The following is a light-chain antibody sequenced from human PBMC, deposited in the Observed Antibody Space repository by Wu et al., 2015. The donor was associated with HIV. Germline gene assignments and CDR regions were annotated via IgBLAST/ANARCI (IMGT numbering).Light chain of an antibody. J-gene: IGKJ2*01. CDR1: QSVGSN. CDR2: GAS. CDR3: QQYNNWPPYT. Sequence: EMVMTQSPATLSVSPGERATLSCRASQSVGSNLAWYQQKPGQAPRLLIYGASTRATGIPARFSGSGSGTEFTLTISNMQSEDFAVYYCQQYNNWPPYTFGQGTKLEIK. V-gene: IGKV3-15*01.